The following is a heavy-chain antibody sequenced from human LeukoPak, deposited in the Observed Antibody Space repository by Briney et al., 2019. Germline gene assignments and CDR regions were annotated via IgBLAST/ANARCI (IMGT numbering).Heavy chain of an antibody. D-gene: IGHD3-22*01. Sequence: PGGSLRLSRAASGFTFSSYEMNWVRQAPGKGLEWVSYISSSGSTIYYADSVKGRFTISRDNAKNSLYLQMNSQRAEDTAVYYCAREPYDSSGYHSEYFDYWGQGTLVTVSS. CDR1: GFTFSSYE. CDR3: AREPYDSSGYHSEYFDY. CDR2: ISSSGSTI. J-gene: IGHJ4*02. V-gene: IGHV3-48*03.